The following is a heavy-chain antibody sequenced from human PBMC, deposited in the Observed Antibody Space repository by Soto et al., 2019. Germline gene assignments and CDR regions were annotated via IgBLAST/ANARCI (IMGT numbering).Heavy chain of an antibody. CDR2: INPNSGGT. V-gene: IGHV1-2*04. CDR3: ARNSGWQNYYYYGMDV. Sequence: ASVKVSCKASGYTFTGYYMHWVRQAPGQGLEWMGWINPNSGGTNYAQKFQGWVTMTRDTSISTAYMELSRLRSDDTAVYYCARNSGWQNYYYYGMDVWGQGTTVTVSS. J-gene: IGHJ6*02. CDR1: GYTFTGYY. D-gene: IGHD6-19*01.